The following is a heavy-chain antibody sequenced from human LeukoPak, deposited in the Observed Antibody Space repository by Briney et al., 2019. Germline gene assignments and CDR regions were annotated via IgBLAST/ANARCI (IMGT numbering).Heavy chain of an antibody. V-gene: IGHV3-9*01. Sequence: GGSLRLSCAASGFTFRSFAMHWVRQAPGKGLEWVSGISWNSGSIGYADSVKGRFTISRDNAKNSLYLQMNSLRAEDTALYYCAKDMTPGIYCSGGSCYSAGSWGQGTLVTVSS. J-gene: IGHJ5*02. CDR1: GFTFRSFA. CDR2: ISWNSGSI. D-gene: IGHD2-15*01. CDR3: AKDMTPGIYCSGGSCYSAGS.